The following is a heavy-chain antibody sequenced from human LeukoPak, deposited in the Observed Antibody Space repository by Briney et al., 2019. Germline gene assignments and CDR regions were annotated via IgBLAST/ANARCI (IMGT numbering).Heavy chain of an antibody. D-gene: IGHD5-24*01. CDR2: INSYSSDI. CDR3: ARTGDGYSSFSYYYYMDV. Sequence: GGSLRLSCATSGFTFSSYSMTWVRQAPGKGLDWVSSINSYSSDIYYADSVKGRFTISRDNAKKSLYLQVNSLRAEDTAVYYCARTGDGYSSFSYYYYMDVWGKGTTVSVSS. CDR1: GFTFSSYS. J-gene: IGHJ6*03. V-gene: IGHV3-21*01.